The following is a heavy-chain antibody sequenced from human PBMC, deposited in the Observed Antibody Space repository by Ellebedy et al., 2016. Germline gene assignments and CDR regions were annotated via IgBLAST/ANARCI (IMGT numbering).Heavy chain of an antibody. J-gene: IGHJ4*02. V-gene: IGHV1-3*01. CDR1: GYTFTSYA. D-gene: IGHD4-17*01. CDR3: ARGGDHIEYGDY. CDR2: INAGNGNT. Sequence: ASVKVSCKASGYTFTSYAMHWVRQAPGQRLEWMGWINAGNGNTKYSQKFQGRVTITADESTSTAYMELSSLRSEDTAVYYCARGGDHIEYGDYWGQGTLVTVSS.